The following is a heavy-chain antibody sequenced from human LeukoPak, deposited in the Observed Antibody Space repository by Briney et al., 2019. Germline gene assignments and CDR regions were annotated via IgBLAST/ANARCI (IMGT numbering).Heavy chain of an antibody. D-gene: IGHD4-11*01. CDR3: ARVVSYRRSNWFDP. CDR1: GGSISSGSYY. Sequence: SQTLSLTCTVSGGSISSGSYYWSWIRQPAGKGLEWIGRIYTSGSTNYNPSLKSRVTISVDTSKNQFSLKLSSVTAADTAVYYCARVVSYRRSNWFDPWGQGTLVTVSS. J-gene: IGHJ5*02. CDR2: IYTSGST. V-gene: IGHV4-61*02.